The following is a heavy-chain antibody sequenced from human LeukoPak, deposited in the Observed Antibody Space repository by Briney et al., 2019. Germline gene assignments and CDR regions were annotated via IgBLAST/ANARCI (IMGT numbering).Heavy chain of an antibody. D-gene: IGHD5-18*01. CDR3: ARVRSGYSHENYFDY. CDR1: GFTFSNYE. CDR2: SSGSGSTI. V-gene: IGHV3-48*03. Sequence: PGGSLRLSCAASGFTFSNYEMNWVRQAPAKGLEWVSYSSGSGSTIYYAASLKGRFTISRDNAKDSLYLQMSRLTAEDTAVYYCARVRSGYSHENYFDYWRQGTLVTVSS. J-gene: IGHJ4*02.